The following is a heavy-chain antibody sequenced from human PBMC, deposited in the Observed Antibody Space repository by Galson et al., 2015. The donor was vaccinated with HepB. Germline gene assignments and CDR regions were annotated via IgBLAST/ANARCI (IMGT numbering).Heavy chain of an antibody. CDR3: ARGGVVVAAALY. Sequence: SLRLSCAASGFTFSDYYMSWIRQAPGKGLEWVSYISSSSSYTNYADSVKGRFTISRDNAKNSLYLQMNSLRAEDTAVYYCARGGVVVAAALYWGQGTLVTVSS. J-gene: IGHJ4*02. CDR2: ISSSSSYT. V-gene: IGHV3-11*06. D-gene: IGHD2-15*01. CDR1: GFTFSDYY.